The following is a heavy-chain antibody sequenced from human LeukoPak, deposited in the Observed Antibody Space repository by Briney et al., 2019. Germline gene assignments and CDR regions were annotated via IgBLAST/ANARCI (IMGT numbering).Heavy chain of an antibody. CDR1: AGSISSKRYY. V-gene: IGHV4-39*02. CDR2: IYYSGNT. J-gene: IGHJ6*02. CDR3: ARDNWNYGSSMDV. Sequence: SETLSLTCTVSAGSISSKRYYWGWIRQPPGKGLEWVGSIYYSGNTDYNPSLKSRVTISVDTSKNQFSLKLTSVTAADTAVFYCARDNWNYGSSMDVWGQGTTVTVSS. D-gene: IGHD1-7*01.